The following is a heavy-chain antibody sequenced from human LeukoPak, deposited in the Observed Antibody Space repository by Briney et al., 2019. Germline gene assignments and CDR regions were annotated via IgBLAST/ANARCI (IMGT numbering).Heavy chain of an antibody. CDR1: GYNFTSYW. J-gene: IGHJ4*02. Sequence: GESLKISCKGSGYNFTSYWIGWVRQMPGKGLEWMGIIYPGDSGTRYSPSFQGQVTISADKSIRTAYLQWSSLKASDTAIYYCARPSTYSSGWYGPFDDWGQGTLVTVSS. CDR3: ARPSTYSSGWYGPFDD. CDR2: IYPGDSGT. D-gene: IGHD6-19*01. V-gene: IGHV5-51*01.